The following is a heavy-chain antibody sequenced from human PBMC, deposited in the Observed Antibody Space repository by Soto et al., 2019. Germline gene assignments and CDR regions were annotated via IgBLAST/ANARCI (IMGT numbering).Heavy chain of an antibody. Sequence: SLRLSCAASGFTFSSYAMSWVRQAPGKGLEWVSAISGSGGSTYYADSVKGRFTISRDNSKNTLYLQMNSLRAEDTAVYYCAKVQRGIVVVPAAPFDYWGQGTLVTVSS. V-gene: IGHV3-23*01. J-gene: IGHJ4*02. D-gene: IGHD2-2*01. CDR1: GFTFSSYA. CDR2: ISGSGGST. CDR3: AKVQRGIVVVPAAPFDY.